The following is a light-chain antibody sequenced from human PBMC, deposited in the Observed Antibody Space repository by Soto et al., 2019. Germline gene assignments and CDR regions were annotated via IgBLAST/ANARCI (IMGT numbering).Light chain of an antibody. CDR2: KAS. J-gene: IGKJ4*01. V-gene: IGKV1-5*03. Sequence: DIQMTQSPSTLSASVGDRVTITCRASQSISSWLAWYQQKPGKAPNLLIYKASNLESGVPSRFSGSGSGTEFTLTISSLQPDDFATYYCRQYNTYPLTFGGGTKV. CDR3: RQYNTYPLT. CDR1: QSISSW.